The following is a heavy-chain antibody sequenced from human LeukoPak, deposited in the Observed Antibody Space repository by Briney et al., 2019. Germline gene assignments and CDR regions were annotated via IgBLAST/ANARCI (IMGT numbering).Heavy chain of an antibody. J-gene: IGHJ4*02. Sequence: GRSLRLSCAASGFTFSSYWMHWVPQVPRKGLVWVARINPGRSSITYAESVKGSFTISRDNAKNTLYRQMNSVRAEDTGVYYSARSTNVDDDWGQGRLVTV. CDR2: INPGRSSI. D-gene: IGHD3-16*01. V-gene: IGHV3-74*01. CDR1: GFTFSSYW. CDR3: ARSTNVDDD.